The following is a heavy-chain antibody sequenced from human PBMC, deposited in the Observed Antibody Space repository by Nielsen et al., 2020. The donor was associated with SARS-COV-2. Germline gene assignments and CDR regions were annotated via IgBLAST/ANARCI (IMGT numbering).Heavy chain of an antibody. D-gene: IGHD2-8*01. CDR3: ASGYCATNGCRKDY. J-gene: IGHJ4*02. CDR2: ISGSGDTS. CDR1: GFTFSNAW. V-gene: IGHV3-11*04. Sequence: GESLKISCAASGFTFSNAWMSWVRQAPGKGLEWVSGISGSGDTSYYADSVKGRFTISRDNAQSSLYLQMNSLRVEDTAVYYCASGYCATNGCRKDYWGQGTLVTVSS.